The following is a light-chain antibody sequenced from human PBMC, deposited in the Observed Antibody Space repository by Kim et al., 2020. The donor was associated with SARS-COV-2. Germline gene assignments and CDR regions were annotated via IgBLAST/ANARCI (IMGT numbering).Light chain of an antibody. J-gene: IGLJ2*01. CDR2: DVT. Sequence: QSALTQPRSVSGSPGQSVTISCTGTSSDIGSYRYVSWYQHHPGKAPKLMIYDVTKRPSGVPYRFSGSKSDNTASLTISGIQAEDEADYYCCSYAGTDIYVLFGRGTQLTVL. CDR3: CSYAGTDIYVL. V-gene: IGLV2-11*01. CDR1: SSDIGSYRY.